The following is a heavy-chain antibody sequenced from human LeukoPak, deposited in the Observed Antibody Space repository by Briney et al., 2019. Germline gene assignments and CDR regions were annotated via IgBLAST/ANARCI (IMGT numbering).Heavy chain of an antibody. D-gene: IGHD6-13*01. CDR2: IYTSGST. Sequence: SETLSLTCIVSGGSISSYYWSWIRQPAGKGLEWIGRIYTSGSTKYNPSLKSRVTISVDASKNQFSLKLSSVTAADTAVYYCARRYSSSWVCRNWFDPWGQGTLVTVSS. CDR3: ARRYSSSWVCRNWFDP. CDR1: GGSISSYY. V-gene: IGHV4-4*07. J-gene: IGHJ5*02.